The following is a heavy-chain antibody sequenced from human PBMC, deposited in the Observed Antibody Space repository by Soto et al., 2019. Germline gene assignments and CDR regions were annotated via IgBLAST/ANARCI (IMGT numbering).Heavy chain of an antibody. J-gene: IGHJ5*02. Sequence: QVQLVQSGGEVKKPGASVKVSCKASGYTFTNYGISWVRQATGHVIEWMGWIHVYKVNTTYAQKVQGRVTMPTDTSTSTAYMELRSLRSDDTAVYYCARGVGSGSYYNQYNWFDPWGQGTLVTVSS. CDR2: IHVYKVNT. CDR3: ARGVGSGSYYNQYNWFDP. D-gene: IGHD3-10*01. V-gene: IGHV1-18*01. CDR1: GYTFTNYG.